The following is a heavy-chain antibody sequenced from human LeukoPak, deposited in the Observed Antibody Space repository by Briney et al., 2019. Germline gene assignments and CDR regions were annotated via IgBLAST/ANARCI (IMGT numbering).Heavy chain of an antibody. CDR1: GYSFTSYW. CDR2: IYPGDSDT. Sequence: GESLKISCKGSGYSFTSYWIGWVRQMPGKGLEWMGIIYPGDSDTRYSPSFQGQVTISADKSISTAYLQWSSLKASDTAMYYCARRHYYDFWSGYYTGFSAPGWWFDPWGQGTLVTVSS. J-gene: IGHJ5*02. V-gene: IGHV5-51*01. CDR3: ARRHYYDFWSGYYTGFSAPGWWFDP. D-gene: IGHD3-3*01.